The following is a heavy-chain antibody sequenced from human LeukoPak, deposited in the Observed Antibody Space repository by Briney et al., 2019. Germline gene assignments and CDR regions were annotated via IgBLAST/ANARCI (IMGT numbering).Heavy chain of an antibody. Sequence: GGSLKLSCAASGFTFSGSAMHWVRKASGKGLEWVGRIRSKANNYATAYAASVKGRFTISRDDSKNTAYLQMSSLKAEDTAVYYCTRRSSDDSSGYYAHWGQGTLVTVSS. J-gene: IGHJ4*02. D-gene: IGHD3-22*01. CDR1: GFTFSGSA. CDR2: IRSKANNYAT. V-gene: IGHV3-73*01. CDR3: TRRSSDDSSGYYAH.